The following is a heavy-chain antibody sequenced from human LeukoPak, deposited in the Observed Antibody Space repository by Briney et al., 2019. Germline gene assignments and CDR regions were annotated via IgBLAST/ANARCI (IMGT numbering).Heavy chain of an antibody. J-gene: IGHJ4*02. Sequence: SETLSLTCAVYGGSFSGYYWSWIRQPPGKGLEWIGYIYYSGSTNYRTSLKSRVTISLDTSKNQFSLKLSSVTAADTAVYYCARGVNSGYFDYCGKGTLVTVSS. CDR3: ARGVNSGYFDY. CDR2: IYYSGST. CDR1: GGSFSGYY. D-gene: IGHD1-26*01. V-gene: IGHV4-59*01.